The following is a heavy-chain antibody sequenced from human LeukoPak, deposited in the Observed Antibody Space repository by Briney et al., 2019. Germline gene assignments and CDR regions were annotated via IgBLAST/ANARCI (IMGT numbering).Heavy chain of an antibody. J-gene: IGHJ4*02. CDR2: ISWNSGSI. CDR1: GFTFDDYA. V-gene: IGHV3-9*01. CDR3: ARASSGYYIDY. Sequence: GGSLRLSCAASGFTFDDYAMHWVRQAPGKGLEWVSGISWNSGSIGYADSVKGRFTISRDNAKNSLYLQMNSLRAEDTAVYYCARASSGYYIDYWGQGTLVTVSS. D-gene: IGHD3-22*01.